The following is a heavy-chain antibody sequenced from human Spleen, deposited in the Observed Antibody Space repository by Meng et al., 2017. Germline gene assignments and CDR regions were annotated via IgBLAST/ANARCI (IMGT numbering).Heavy chain of an antibody. CDR2: IYSGGST. Sequence: GGSLRLSCAASGFTVSSNYMSWVRQAPGKGLEWVSVIYSGGSTYYADSVKGRFTISRDNSKNTLYLQMNSLRAEDTAVYYCARERETYYDILTGYYSHDNWFDPWGQGTLVTVSS. J-gene: IGHJ5*02. CDR1: GFTVSSNY. CDR3: ARERETYYDILTGYYSHDNWFDP. V-gene: IGHV3-66*02. D-gene: IGHD3-9*01.